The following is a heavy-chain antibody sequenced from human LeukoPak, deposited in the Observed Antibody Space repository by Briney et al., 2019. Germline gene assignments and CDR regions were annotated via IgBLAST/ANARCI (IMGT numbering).Heavy chain of an antibody. Sequence: GGSLRLCCAASGFTFSYYAVHWVRQAPGKGLEWVAFISSDGSDKYYADSMKGRFTISRDNSKNTLYLQMTSLRGEDTAMYYCAREGTARDAFDIWGQGTMVTVSS. CDR1: GFTFSYYA. CDR2: ISSDGSDK. D-gene: IGHD2-21*02. V-gene: IGHV3-30-3*01. CDR3: AREGTARDAFDI. J-gene: IGHJ3*02.